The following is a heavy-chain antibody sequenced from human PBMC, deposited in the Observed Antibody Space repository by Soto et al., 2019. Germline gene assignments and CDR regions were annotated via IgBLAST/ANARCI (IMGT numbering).Heavy chain of an antibody. CDR2: IYYSGST. CDR3: ARHEAVWYFDS. D-gene: IGHD1-20*01. V-gene: IGHV4-39*01. Sequence: QLQLQESGPVLVKPSETLSLTCTVSRGSISSGTNYWAWIRQPPGKGLEWIANIYYSGSTFYNPSLKSRVTISLDTSKNQFSLKLRSVTAADTAVYYCARHEAVWYFDSWGQGTLVTVSS. CDR1: RGSISSGTNY. J-gene: IGHJ4*02.